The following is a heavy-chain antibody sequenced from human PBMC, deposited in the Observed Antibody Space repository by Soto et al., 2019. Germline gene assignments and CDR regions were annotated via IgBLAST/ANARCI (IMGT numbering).Heavy chain of an antibody. V-gene: IGHV3-48*03. J-gene: IGHJ4*02. D-gene: IGHD6-19*01. CDR3: ATDQLLAIDY. CDR2: INTGGSTI. Sequence: EVQLVESGGGLVQPGGSLRISCTASGFIFSSYEMNWVRQAPGKGLEWVSYINTGGSTIYYADSVKGRSTISRDNAKNSLYLQMNGLKAEDTAIYYCATDQLLAIDYWGQGTLVTVSS. CDR1: GFIFSSYE.